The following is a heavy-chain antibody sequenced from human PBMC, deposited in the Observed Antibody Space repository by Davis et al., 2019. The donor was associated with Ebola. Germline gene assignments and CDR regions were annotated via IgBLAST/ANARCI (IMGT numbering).Heavy chain of an antibody. J-gene: IGHJ3*02. CDR1: NGSIGGYY. V-gene: IGHV4-59*08. CDR2: IHYTGSN. CDR3: ARSMVTMVSFAFDI. D-gene: IGHD3-10*01. Sequence: SETLSLTCTVSNGSIGGYYWSWILHAPGQGLEWIGYIHYTGSNNYNPSLKSRVTISLDMSKNQISLKLRSVTAADSAVYYCARSMVTMVSFAFDIWGQGTVVTVSS.